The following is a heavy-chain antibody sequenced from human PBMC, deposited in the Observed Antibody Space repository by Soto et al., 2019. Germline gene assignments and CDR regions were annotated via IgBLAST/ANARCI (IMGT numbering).Heavy chain of an antibody. J-gene: IGHJ4*02. CDR2: ISYSGST. Sequence: PSETLSLTCTVSGGSISSGNYYWSWIRQPPGKGLEWIGFISYSGSTYYNASLKSRVTISVDTSKNQFSLNLNSVTAADTAVYYCAISGSSATGMYYFSYWGQGTLVTVSS. D-gene: IGHD5-12*01. CDR1: GGSISSGNYY. V-gene: IGHV4-30-4*01. CDR3: AISGSSATGMYYFSY.